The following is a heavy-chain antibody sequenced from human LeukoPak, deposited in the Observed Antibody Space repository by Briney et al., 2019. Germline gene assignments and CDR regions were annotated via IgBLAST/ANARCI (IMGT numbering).Heavy chain of an antibody. CDR3: ARAGQLRYMDV. CDR2: IKTTGLTT. V-gene: IGHV3-11*04. Sequence: PGGSLRLSCAASGFDFSDYYMSWIRQAPGKGLEWISNIKTTGLTTYYADSVKGRFTISRDNAKNSLFLQMHSLRADHTAIYYGARAGQLRYMDVWGKGTAVTVSS. CDR1: GFDFSDYY. J-gene: IGHJ6*03.